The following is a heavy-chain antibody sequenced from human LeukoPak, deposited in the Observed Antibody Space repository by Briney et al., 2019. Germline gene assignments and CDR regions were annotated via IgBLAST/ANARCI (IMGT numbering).Heavy chain of an antibody. CDR2: IRSSSKNI. V-gene: IGHV3-48*02. Sequence: GGSLRLSCTASGFTFSTYSMNCVRQAPGKGLEWVSYIRSSSKNIFHADSVKGRFTISRDNAKKSLYLQMNSLRDEDTAVYYCARDSPAYCSGSSCYSDYYSYYGMDVWGQGTTVTVPS. J-gene: IGHJ6*02. CDR1: GFTFSTYS. D-gene: IGHD2-15*01. CDR3: ARDSPAYCSGSSCYSDYYSYYGMDV.